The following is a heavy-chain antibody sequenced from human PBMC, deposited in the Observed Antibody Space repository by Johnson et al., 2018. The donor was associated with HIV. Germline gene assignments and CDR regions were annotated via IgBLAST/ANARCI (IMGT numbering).Heavy chain of an antibody. V-gene: IGHV3-33*06. CDR1: GFTFSSFG. CDR3: AKSSSATYYGDAFDM. J-gene: IGHJ3*02. CDR2: IWYDGSDK. Sequence: QVQLVESGGGVVQPGRSLRLSCAASGFTFSSFGMHWVRQAPGKGLEWVAVIWYDGSDKYYVDSVKGRFTISRDNSKNTLYLQMNSLRAEDTAVYYCAKSSSATYYGDAFDMWGQGTMVTVSS. D-gene: IGHD3-10*01.